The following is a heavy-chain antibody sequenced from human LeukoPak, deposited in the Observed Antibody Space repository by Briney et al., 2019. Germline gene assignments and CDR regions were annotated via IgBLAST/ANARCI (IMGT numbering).Heavy chain of an antibody. J-gene: IGHJ4*02. Sequence: GASVKVSCKASGYTFTGYYMHWVRQAPGQGLEWMGWINPNSGGTNYAQKFQGRVTMTRDTSISTAYMELRSLRSDDTAVYYCARDGNVDTAMVGFDYWGQGTLVTVS. CDR1: GYTFTGYY. V-gene: IGHV1-2*02. CDR3: ARDGNVDTAMVGFDY. D-gene: IGHD5-18*01. CDR2: INPNSGGT.